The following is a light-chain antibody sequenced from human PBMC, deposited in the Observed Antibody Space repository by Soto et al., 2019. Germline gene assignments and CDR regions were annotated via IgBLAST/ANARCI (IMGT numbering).Light chain of an antibody. CDR2: KAS. V-gene: IGKV1-5*03. CDR3: QQYNSG. CDR1: QSISTW. Sequence: DIQMTQSPSTLSASVGDRVTITCRASQSISTWLAWYQQKSGKAPKLLIYKASTLESGVPSRFSGSGSGTEFTLTIRSLQPDDFATYYCQQYNSGFGQGTKVEIK. J-gene: IGKJ1*01.